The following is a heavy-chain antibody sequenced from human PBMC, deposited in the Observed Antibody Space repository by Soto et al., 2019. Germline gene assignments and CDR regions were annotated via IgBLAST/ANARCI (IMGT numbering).Heavy chain of an antibody. D-gene: IGHD5-12*01. Sequence: QVQLVQSGAEVKKPGSSVKVSCKASGGTLNSHGISWVRQAPGQGLEWMGGIIPIFGTADYAQKFQGRVTIFADESTRTAYMELSSLRSDDTAVYYGASRYVGNIRSGYEYWGQGTLVTVSS. CDR3: ASRYVGNIRSGYEY. CDR1: GGTLNSHG. V-gene: IGHV1-69*12. J-gene: IGHJ4*02. CDR2: IIPIFGTA.